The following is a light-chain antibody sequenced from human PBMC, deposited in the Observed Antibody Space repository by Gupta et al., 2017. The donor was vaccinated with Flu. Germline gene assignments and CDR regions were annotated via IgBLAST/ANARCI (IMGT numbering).Light chain of an antibody. V-gene: IGLV1-44*01. J-gene: IGLJ2*01. CDR1: SSNIGSNT. CDR3: ATWDDSLNGVV. Sequence: QSALTQPPSASGTPGQRVTISCSGGSSNIGSNTVNWYQHVPGTAPKFLIYANNERPSGVPDRFYGSKSGTSASLAISGPQSEDEAHYYCATWDDSLNGVVFGGGTKLTVL. CDR2: ANN.